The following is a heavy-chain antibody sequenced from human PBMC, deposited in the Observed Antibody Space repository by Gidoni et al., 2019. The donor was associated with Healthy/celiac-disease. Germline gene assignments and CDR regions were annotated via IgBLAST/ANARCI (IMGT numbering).Heavy chain of an antibody. V-gene: IGHV3-15*07. Sequence: EVQLVESGGGWVKPGGSLSLPCAPSGFTFGPPRMNWVRQAPGKGLEWVGRIKSKTDGGTTDYAAPVKGRFTISRDDSKNTLYLQMNSLKTEDTAVYYCTTAPRTTVTTPGPTSWGQGTLVTVSS. CDR3: TTAPRTTVTTPGPTS. J-gene: IGHJ4*02. D-gene: IGHD4-4*01. CDR2: IKSKTDGGTT. CDR1: GFTFGPPR.